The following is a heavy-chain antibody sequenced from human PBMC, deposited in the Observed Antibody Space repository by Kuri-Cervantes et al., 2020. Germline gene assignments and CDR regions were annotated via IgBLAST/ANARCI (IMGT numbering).Heavy chain of an antibody. CDR3: ARGPRGGVDYYDSSGYYFVD. Sequence: SVKVSCKASGGTFSSYAISWVRQAPGQGLEWMGGIIPIFGTANYAQKFQGRVTMTRDTSTSTVYMELSSLRSEDTAVYYCARGPRGGVDYYDSSGYYFVDWGQGTLVTVSS. CDR2: IIPIFGTA. CDR1: GGTFSSYA. J-gene: IGHJ4*02. D-gene: IGHD3-22*01. V-gene: IGHV1-69*05.